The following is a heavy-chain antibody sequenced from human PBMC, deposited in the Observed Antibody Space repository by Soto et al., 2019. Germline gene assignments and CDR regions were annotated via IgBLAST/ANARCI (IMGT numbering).Heavy chain of an antibody. Sequence: QLQLQESGSGLVKPSQTLSLTCAVSGGSISSGGYSWSWIRQPPGKGLEWIGYIYHSGSTYYNPSLKSRGTISVDRSKNQFSLKLSSVTAADTAVYYCAREWYYYDSSGYYGYFDYWGQGTLVTVSS. CDR2: IYHSGST. CDR1: GGSISSGGYS. J-gene: IGHJ4*02. D-gene: IGHD3-22*01. CDR3: AREWYYYDSSGYYGYFDY. V-gene: IGHV4-30-2*01.